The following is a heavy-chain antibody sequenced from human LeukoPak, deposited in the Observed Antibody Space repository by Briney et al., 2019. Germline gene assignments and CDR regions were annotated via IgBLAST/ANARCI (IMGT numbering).Heavy chain of an antibody. V-gene: IGHV3-48*01. CDR2: ISSDSTTI. D-gene: IGHD4-23*01. CDR1: GFTFSSYS. Sequence: GGSLRLSCAASGFTFSSYSMNWVRQAPGKGLEWVSYISSDSTTIYYADSVEGRFTISRDNAKTSLYLQMNSLTADDTAVYYCARQEPYGGKMFDPWGQGTLVTVPS. J-gene: IGHJ5*02. CDR3: ARQEPYGGKMFDP.